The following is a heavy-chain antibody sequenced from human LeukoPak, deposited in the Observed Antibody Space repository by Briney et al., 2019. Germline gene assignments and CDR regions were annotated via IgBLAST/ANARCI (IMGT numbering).Heavy chain of an antibody. D-gene: IGHD6-6*01. CDR2: IYYSGST. CDR1: GGSISSYY. CDR3: AREGYSRSVWFDP. V-gene: IGHV4-59*01. J-gene: IGHJ5*02. Sequence: KASETLSLTCTVSGGSISSYYWRWIRQPPGKGLEWIGYIYYSGSTNYNLSLKSRGTISVDTSKNQFSLKLSSVTAADPAVYYCAREGYSRSVWFDPWGQGTLVTVSS.